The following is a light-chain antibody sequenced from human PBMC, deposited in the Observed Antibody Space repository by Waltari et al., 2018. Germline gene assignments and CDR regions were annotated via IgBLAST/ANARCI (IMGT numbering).Light chain of an antibody. J-gene: IGLJ1*01. CDR1: FSDVGRYDY. Sequence: QSALPQPASVSGSPGQSITIPCTGTFSDVGRYDYFSWYQQHPGKAPKLLIHDVTDRPSGVADRFSGSKSGNTASLTISGLQADDEADYYCTSYTSSTTTPYVFGTGTQVTV. CDR3: TSYTSSTTTPYV. CDR2: DVT. V-gene: IGLV2-14*03.